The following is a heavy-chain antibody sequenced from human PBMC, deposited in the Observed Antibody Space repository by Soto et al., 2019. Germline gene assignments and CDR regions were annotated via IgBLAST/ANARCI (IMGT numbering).Heavy chain of an antibody. CDR2: IKQDGSEK. J-gene: IGHJ3*02. D-gene: IGHD2-15*01. Sequence: EVQLVESGGGLVQPGGSLRLSCVASGFTFSSYWMSWVRQAPGKGLEWVANIKQDGSEKYYVDSVKGRFTISRDNAKNSLYLQMNSLRAEDTAVYYCASSVVVAALDAFDIWGQGTMVTVSS. CDR3: ASSVVVAALDAFDI. CDR1: GFTFSSYW. V-gene: IGHV3-7*05.